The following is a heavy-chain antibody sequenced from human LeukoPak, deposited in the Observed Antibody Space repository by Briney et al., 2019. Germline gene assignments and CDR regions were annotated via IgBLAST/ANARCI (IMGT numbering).Heavy chain of an antibody. J-gene: IGHJ6*02. CDR1: GGSISSGGYY. V-gene: IGHV4-31*03. CDR3: ARGQYSYGYFLPNYYGMDV. Sequence: KASQTLSLTCTVSGGSISSGGYYWSWIRQHPGKGLEWIGYIYYSGSTYYNPSLKSRVTISVDTSKNQFSPKLSSVTAADTAVYYCARGQYSYGYFLPNYYGMDVWGQGTTVTVSS. D-gene: IGHD5-18*01. CDR2: IYYSGST.